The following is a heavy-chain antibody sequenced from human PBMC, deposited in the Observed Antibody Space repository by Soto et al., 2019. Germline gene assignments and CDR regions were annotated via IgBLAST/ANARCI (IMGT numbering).Heavy chain of an antibody. V-gene: IGHV3-21*01. Sequence: LRLSCAASGFTFSSYSMNWVRQAPGKGLEWVSSISSSSSYIYYADSVKGRFTISRDNAKNSLYLQMNSLRAEDTAVYYCARDQAAAGTFPAFDPWGQGTLVTVSS. CDR1: GFTFSSYS. J-gene: IGHJ5*02. CDR2: ISSSSSYI. D-gene: IGHD6-13*01. CDR3: ARDQAAAGTFPAFDP.